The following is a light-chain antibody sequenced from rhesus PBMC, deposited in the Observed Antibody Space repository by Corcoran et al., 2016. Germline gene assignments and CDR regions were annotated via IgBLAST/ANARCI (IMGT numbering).Light chain of an antibody. Sequence: TVVTQSPATLPLSPGERATLSCRASQSVGSNLAWYQQKPGPAPKLLISHASSRATGSPARFSGSGSGTEFTLTISSLEPEDVGVYYCQQYNSWRTFGQGTKVEIK. CDR2: HAS. J-gene: IGKJ1*01. CDR1: QSVGSN. CDR3: QQYNSWRT. V-gene: IGKV3-42*02.